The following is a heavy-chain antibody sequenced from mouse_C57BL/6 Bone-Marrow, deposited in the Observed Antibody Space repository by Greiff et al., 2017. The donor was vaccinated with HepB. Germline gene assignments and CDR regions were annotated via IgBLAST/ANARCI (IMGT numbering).Heavy chain of an antibody. CDR3: ERRGELLRWQGYAMDY. V-gene: IGHV3-6*01. D-gene: IGHD1-1*01. CDR2: ISYDGSN. CDR1: GYSITSGYY. J-gene: IGHJ4*01. Sequence: EVKLLESGPGLVKPSQSLSLTCSVTGYSITSGYYWNWIRQFPGNKLEWMGYISYDGSNNYNPSLKNRISITRDTSKNQFFLKLNSVTTEDTATYYCERRGELLRWQGYAMDYWGQGTSVTVSS.